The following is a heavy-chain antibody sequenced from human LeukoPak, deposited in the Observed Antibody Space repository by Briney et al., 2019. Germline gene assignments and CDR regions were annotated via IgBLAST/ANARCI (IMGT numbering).Heavy chain of an antibody. V-gene: IGHV3-73*01. D-gene: IGHD5-18*01. CDR2: IRSKGNSYAT. CDR3: SRLFDTAIDY. J-gene: IGHJ4*02. CDR1: GFTFSASA. Sequence: GGSLKLSCAVSGFTFSASAIHWVRQASGKGLEWVGRIRSKGNSYATAYAASVKGRFTISRDDSRNTAYLQMNSLKTEDTAVYYCSRLFDTAIDYWGQGTLVTVSS.